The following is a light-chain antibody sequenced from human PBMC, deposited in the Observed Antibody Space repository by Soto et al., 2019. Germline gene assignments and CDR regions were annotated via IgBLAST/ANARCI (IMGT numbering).Light chain of an antibody. CDR2: FAS. CDR3: MQSHKSPMT. V-gene: IGKV2-28*01. J-gene: IGKJ1*01. CDR1: QSLLQSNGYNY. Sequence: DIVMTQSPLSLPVTPGEPASISCSSSQSLLQSNGYNYLDWYLQKPGQSPQLLIYFASYRASGVPSRFSGSGSGTDFTLKISRVQAEDVAIYYCMQSHKSPMTFGQGTKVDI.